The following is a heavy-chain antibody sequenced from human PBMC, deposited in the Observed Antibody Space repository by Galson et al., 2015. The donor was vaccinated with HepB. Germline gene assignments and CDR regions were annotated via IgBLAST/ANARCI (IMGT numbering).Heavy chain of an antibody. CDR1: GFTFSNAW. Sequence: SLRLSCAASGFTFSNAWMSWVRQAPGKGLEWVGRIKSKTDGGTTDYAAPVKGRFTISRDDSKNTLYLQMNSLKTEDTAVYYCTSTGTTYLYGMDVWGQGTTVTASS. CDR2: IKSKTDGGTT. D-gene: IGHD1-7*01. CDR3: TSTGTTYLYGMDV. V-gene: IGHV3-15*01. J-gene: IGHJ6*02.